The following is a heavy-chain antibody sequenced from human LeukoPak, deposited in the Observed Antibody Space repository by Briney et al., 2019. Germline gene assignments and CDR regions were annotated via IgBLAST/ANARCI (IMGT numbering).Heavy chain of an antibody. V-gene: IGHV4-59*01. D-gene: IGHD3-3*01. Sequence: SETLSLACTVSGGSISSYYWSWIRQPPGKGLEWIGYIYYSGSTNYNPSLKSRVTIPVDTSKNQFSLKLSSVTAADTAVYYCARAPKGDFWSDYYAYYYYMDVWGKGTTVTVSS. J-gene: IGHJ6*03. CDR3: ARAPKGDFWSDYYAYYYYMDV. CDR2: IYYSGST. CDR1: GGSISSYY.